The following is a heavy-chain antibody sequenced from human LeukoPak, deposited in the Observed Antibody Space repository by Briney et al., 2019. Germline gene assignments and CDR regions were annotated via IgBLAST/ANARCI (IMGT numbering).Heavy chain of an antibody. CDR2: ITSDSRYI. CDR3: ARVSILIVPYYAFDI. J-gene: IGHJ3*02. CDR1: GFTFSSYN. D-gene: IGHD2/OR15-2a*01. V-gene: IGHV3-21*01. Sequence: GGSLRLSCAASGFTFSSYNMNWVRQAPGKGLEWVSSITSDSRYIYYADSVKGRFTISRDNAKNSLYLQMNGLRAEDTAVYYCARVSILIVPYYAFDIWGQGTMVTVSS.